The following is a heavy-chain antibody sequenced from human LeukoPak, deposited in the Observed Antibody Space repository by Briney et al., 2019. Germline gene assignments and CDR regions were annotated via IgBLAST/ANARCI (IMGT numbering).Heavy chain of an antibody. D-gene: IGHD1-26*01. CDR2: IYYSGST. CDR3: ARANSGSYHPPFDY. J-gene: IGHJ4*02. V-gene: IGHV4-59*01. CDR1: GGSISSYY. Sequence: PSETLSLTCTVSGGSISSYYWSWIRQPPGKGLEWIGYIYYSGSTNYNPSLKSRVTISVDTSKNQFSLKLSSMTAADTAVYYCARANSGSYHPPFDYWGQGTLVTVSS.